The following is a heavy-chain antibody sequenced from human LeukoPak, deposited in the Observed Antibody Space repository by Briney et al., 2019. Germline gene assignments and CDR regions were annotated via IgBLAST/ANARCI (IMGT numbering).Heavy chain of an antibody. D-gene: IGHD3-10*01. CDR1: GFTFSSYA. CDR3: AKDGRDITMVRGVIFALDY. V-gene: IGHV3-23*01. CDR2: ISGSGGST. Sequence: GGSLRLSCAASGFTFSSYAMSWVRQAPGKGLEWVSAISGSGGSTYYADSVKGRFTISRDNSKNTLYLQMNSLRAEDTAVYYCAKDGRDITMVRGVIFALDYWGQGTLVTVSS. J-gene: IGHJ4*02.